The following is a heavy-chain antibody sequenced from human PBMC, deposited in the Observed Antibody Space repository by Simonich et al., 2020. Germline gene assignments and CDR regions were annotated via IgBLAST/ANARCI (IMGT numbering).Heavy chain of an antibody. CDR2: IKQDESEK. D-gene: IGHD3-10*01. Sequence: EVQLVESGGGLVQPGGSLRLSCAASGFTFSSYWMSWVRQAPGKGLEWVANIKQDESEKYYVDSGKGRFTISRDNAKNSLYLQMNSLRAEDTAVYYCARDREVYGSGSYYNYWGQGTLVTVSS. V-gene: IGHV3-7*01. CDR3: ARDREVYGSGSYYNY. CDR1: GFTFSSYW. J-gene: IGHJ4*02.